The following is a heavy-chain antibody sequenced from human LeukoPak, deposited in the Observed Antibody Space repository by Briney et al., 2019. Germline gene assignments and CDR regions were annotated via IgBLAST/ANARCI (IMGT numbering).Heavy chain of an antibody. Sequence: GGSLRLSCAASGFTFRSYSMHWVRQAPGKGLEWVAVISYDGSNKYYTDSVKGRFTISRDNSKNTLYLQMNSLRAEDTAVYYCAKDGLWFGELLSSYYFDYWGQGTLVTVSS. V-gene: IGHV3-30*18. CDR2: ISYDGSNK. J-gene: IGHJ4*02. CDR1: GFTFRSYS. CDR3: AKDGLWFGELLSSYYFDY. D-gene: IGHD3-10*01.